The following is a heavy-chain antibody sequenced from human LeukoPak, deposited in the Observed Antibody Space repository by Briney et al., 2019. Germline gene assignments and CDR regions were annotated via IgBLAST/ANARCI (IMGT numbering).Heavy chain of an antibody. V-gene: IGHV4-59*08. CDR3: ARRESWSPHAFDI. J-gene: IGHJ3*02. CDR2: IYYSGST. Sequence: NPSETLSLTCTVSGGSISSYYWSWIRQPPGKGLEWIGYIYYSGSTNYNPSLKSRVTISVDTSKNQFSLKLSSVTAADTAVYYCARRESWSPHAFDIWGQGTMVTVSS. CDR1: GGSISSYY.